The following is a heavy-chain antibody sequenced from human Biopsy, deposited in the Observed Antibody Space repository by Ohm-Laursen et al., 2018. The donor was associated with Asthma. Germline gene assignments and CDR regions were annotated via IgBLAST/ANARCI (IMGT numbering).Heavy chain of an antibody. CDR1: GYTFIGCH. D-gene: IGHD6-13*01. CDR2: INPNSGGT. Sequence: ASVKVTCKASGYTFIGCHIHWMRQAPGQGLEWMGRINPNSGGTNYAQKFQGRVTMTRDTSISTAYMEVSRLRSDDTAVYYCARGQKSAGDRWFDPWGQGTLVTVSS. V-gene: IGHV1-2*06. J-gene: IGHJ5*02. CDR3: ARGQKSAGDRWFDP.